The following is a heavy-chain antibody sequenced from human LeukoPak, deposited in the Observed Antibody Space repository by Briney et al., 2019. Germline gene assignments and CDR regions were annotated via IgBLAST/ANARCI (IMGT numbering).Heavy chain of an antibody. CDR2: IKEDGSEK. CDR3: ARDTSIGLDY. V-gene: IGHV3-7*01. CDR1: GLTFSSYW. J-gene: IGHJ4*02. Sequence: GGSLRLSCAVSGLTFSSYWMNWVRQAPGKGLEWVANIKEDGSEKYYVDSMKGRFTISRDNAKNSLYLQMNSLRAEDTAVYYCARDTSIGLDYWGQGNLVTVSS. D-gene: IGHD2-21*01.